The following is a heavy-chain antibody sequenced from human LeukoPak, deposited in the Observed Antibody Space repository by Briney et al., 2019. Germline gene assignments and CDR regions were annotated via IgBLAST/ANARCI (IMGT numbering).Heavy chain of an antibody. V-gene: IGHV3-7*01. CDR1: GFTLSSYC. D-gene: IGHD3-10*01. CDR2: IKQDGSEK. J-gene: IGHJ4*02. Sequence: PGGSLRLSCAASGFTLSSYCMRWVRQAPGKGLEWVANIKQDGSEKFYVDSVKGRFTISRDNAKNSLYLQMSILSADDTAVYYCAGDGDRSLWSPEYYFDYWGQGTLVTVSS. CDR3: AGDGDRSLWSPEYYFDY.